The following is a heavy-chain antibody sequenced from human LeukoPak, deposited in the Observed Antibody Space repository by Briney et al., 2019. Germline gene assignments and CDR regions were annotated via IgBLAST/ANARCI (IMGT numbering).Heavy chain of an antibody. J-gene: IGHJ4*02. CDR1: GFTFSSYS. Sequence: GGSLRLSCVASGFTFSSYSMNWVRQAPGKGLEWVSSISSSSSYIYYADSVKGRFTISRDNAKNSLYLQMNSLRAEDTAVYYCASDARRDGYNPFDYWGQGTLVTVSS. CDR2: ISSSSSYI. D-gene: IGHD5-24*01. CDR3: ASDARRDGYNPFDY. V-gene: IGHV3-21*01.